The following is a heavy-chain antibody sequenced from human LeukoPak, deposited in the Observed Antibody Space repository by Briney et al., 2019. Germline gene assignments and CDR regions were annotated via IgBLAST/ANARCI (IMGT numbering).Heavy chain of an antibody. CDR2: ISYTGTYI. D-gene: IGHD1-26*01. Sequence: GGSLRLSCAASAFSLNAYNMNRVRQAPGKGLEWVSSISYTGTYIYYADSVKGRFTISRDNAQNSLYLQMNSLRAEDTAIYYCVRDRGTYRPIDYWGQGTLVTVSS. J-gene: IGHJ4*02. V-gene: IGHV3-21*04. CDR3: VRDRGTYRPIDY. CDR1: AFSLNAYN.